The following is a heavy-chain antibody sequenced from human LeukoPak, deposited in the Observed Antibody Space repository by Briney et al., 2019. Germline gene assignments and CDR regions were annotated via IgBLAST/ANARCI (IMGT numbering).Heavy chain of an antibody. CDR1: GFSFSNYW. CDR3: ARADNWQSGGA. Sequence: PGRSLRLSCVASGFSFSNYWMYWGRQAPGKGLVWVSRINSDGSYTDYADSAKGRFTISRDNAKDTLYLQMNSLRADDTAVYYCARADNWQSGGAWGQGTLVTVSS. V-gene: IGHV3-74*01. CDR2: INSDGSYT. D-gene: IGHD1-1*01. J-gene: IGHJ5*02.